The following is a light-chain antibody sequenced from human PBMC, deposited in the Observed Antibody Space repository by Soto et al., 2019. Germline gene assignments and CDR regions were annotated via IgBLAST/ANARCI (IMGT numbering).Light chain of an antibody. Sequence: EIVLTQSPGTLSLSPEERATLSCRASQSVSSSYLAWYQQKPGQAPRLLIYGASSRATGIPDRFSGSGSGTDFTLTISRLEPEDFAVCYCQQYGSSPLFTFGPGTKVDIK. CDR3: QQYGSSPLFT. CDR2: GAS. V-gene: IGKV3-20*01. J-gene: IGKJ3*01. CDR1: QSVSSSY.